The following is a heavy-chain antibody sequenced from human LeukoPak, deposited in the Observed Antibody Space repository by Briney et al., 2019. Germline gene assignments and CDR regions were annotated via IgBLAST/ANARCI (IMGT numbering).Heavy chain of an antibody. CDR3: ARASGTGYTSSWSYYYFDY. Sequence: SETLSLTCTVSHYSISRGYFWGWIRQPPGKGLEWIGSVYHNGSTYYNPSLKSRVTISVDTSKNQFSLKLSSVTAADTAVYYCARASGTGYTSSWSYYYFDYWGQGALVTVSS. V-gene: IGHV4-38-2*02. D-gene: IGHD6-13*01. CDR1: HYSISRGYF. CDR2: VYHNGST. J-gene: IGHJ4*02.